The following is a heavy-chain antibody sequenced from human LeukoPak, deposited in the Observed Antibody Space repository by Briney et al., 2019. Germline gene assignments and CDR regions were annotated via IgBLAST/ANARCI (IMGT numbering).Heavy chain of an antibody. CDR1: GFTFSSYA. Sequence: PGRSLRLSRAASGFTFSSYAMDWVRQAPGKGLEWVAVISYDGSNKYYADSVKGRFTISRDNSKNTLYLQMNSLRAEDTAVYYCARGDYGGNSMDYWGQGTLVTVSS. D-gene: IGHD4-23*01. CDR3: ARGDYGGNSMDY. CDR2: ISYDGSNK. J-gene: IGHJ4*02. V-gene: IGHV3-30*04.